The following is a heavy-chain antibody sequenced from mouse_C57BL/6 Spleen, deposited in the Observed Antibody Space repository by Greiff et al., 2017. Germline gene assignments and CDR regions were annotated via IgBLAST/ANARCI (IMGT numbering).Heavy chain of an antibody. J-gene: IGHJ1*03. CDR1: GYTFTSYW. CDR2: IDPSDSYT. D-gene: IGHD1-1*01. Sequence: QVQLQQPGAELVKPGASVKLSCKASGYTFTSYWMQWVKQRPGQGLEWIGEIDPSDSYTNYNQKFKGKATLTVDTSSSTAYMQLSSLTSEDSAVYYCARYYYGSRDYWYFDVWGTGTTVTVSS. CDR3: ARYYYGSRDYWYFDV. V-gene: IGHV1-50*01.